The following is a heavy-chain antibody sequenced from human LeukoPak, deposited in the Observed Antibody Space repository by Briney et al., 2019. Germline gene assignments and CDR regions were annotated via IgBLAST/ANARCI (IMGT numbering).Heavy chain of an antibody. J-gene: IGHJ3*02. Sequence: GGSLRLSCAASGFTFSSYEMNWVRQAPGKGLEWVSYISSSGSTIYYADSVKGRFTISRDNAKNSLYLQMNSLRAEDTAVYYCARVKDSSGYSDDAFDIWGQGTMVTVSS. V-gene: IGHV3-48*03. CDR2: ISSSGSTI. CDR3: ARVKDSSGYSDDAFDI. CDR1: GFTFSSYE. D-gene: IGHD3-22*01.